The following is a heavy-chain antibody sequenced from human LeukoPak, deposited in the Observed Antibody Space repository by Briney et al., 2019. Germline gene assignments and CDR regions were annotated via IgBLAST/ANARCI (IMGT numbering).Heavy chain of an antibody. D-gene: IGHD3-22*01. V-gene: IGHV1-18*01. CDR3: ARVPNYYDSSGYFPPFDY. CDR2: ISAYNGNT. CDR1: GYTFTSYG. J-gene: IGHJ4*02. Sequence: ASVKVSCKASGYTFTSYGISWVRQAPGQGLEWMGWISAYNGNTNYAQKLQGRVTMTTDTSTSTAYMELRSLRSDDTAAYYCARVPNYYDSSGYFPPFDYWGQGTLVTVSS.